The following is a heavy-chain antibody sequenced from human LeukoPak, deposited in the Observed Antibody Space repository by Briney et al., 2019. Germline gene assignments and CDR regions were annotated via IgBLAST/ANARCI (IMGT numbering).Heavy chain of an antibody. CDR2: IIPIFGTA. D-gene: IGHD6-13*01. J-gene: IGHJ3*02. CDR3: ARKRESMQQLVEANDAFDI. Sequence: ASVKVSCKASGYTFTGYYMHWVRQAPGQGLEWMGGIIPIFGTANYAQKFQGRVTITADESTSTAYMELSSLRSEDTAVYYCARKRESMQQLVEANDAFDIWGQGTMVTVSS. V-gene: IGHV1-69*13. CDR1: GYTFTGYY.